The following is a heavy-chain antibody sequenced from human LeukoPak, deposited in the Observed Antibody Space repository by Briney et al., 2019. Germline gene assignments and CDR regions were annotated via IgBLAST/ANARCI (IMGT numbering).Heavy chain of an antibody. V-gene: IGHV3-7*01. Sequence: GGSLRLSCAASGFTFSDYYMSWIRQAPGKGLEWVANIKQDGSEKYYVDSVKGRFAISRDNAKNSLYLQMNSLRAEDTAVYYCARLCRWLQSYYYYYYYMDVWGKGTTVTVSS. D-gene: IGHD5-24*01. CDR1: GFTFSDYY. CDR3: ARLCRWLQSYYYYYYYMDV. J-gene: IGHJ6*03. CDR2: IKQDGSEK.